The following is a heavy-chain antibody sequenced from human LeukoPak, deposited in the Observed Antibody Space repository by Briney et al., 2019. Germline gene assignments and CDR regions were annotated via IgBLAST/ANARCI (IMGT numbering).Heavy chain of an antibody. V-gene: IGHV1-18*01. CDR3: VRDEARYSSGYNPNWFDP. CDR2: ISAYNGNT. J-gene: IGHJ5*02. Sequence: GASVKVSCKASGYTFTSYGISWVRQARGQGLEWMGWISAYNGNTHYAQKFQGRVTMTTDTSTSTANMELRSLRSDDTAVYYCVRDEARYSSGYNPNWFDPWGQGTLVTVSS. D-gene: IGHD3-22*01. CDR1: GYTFTSYG.